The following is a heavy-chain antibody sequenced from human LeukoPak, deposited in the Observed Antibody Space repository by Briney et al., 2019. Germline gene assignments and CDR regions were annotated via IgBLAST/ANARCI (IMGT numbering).Heavy chain of an antibody. J-gene: IGHJ5*02. CDR3: ARLTGAVTTGWFDL. Sequence: KPSETLSLTCAVSGYSINSGYYWGWIRQPPGKGLEWIGSIYHSGSTYYSPSLKSRVTISVDTSKNQFSLKLSSVTAADTAVYYCARLTGAVTTGWFDLWGQGTLVTVSS. CDR2: IYHSGST. D-gene: IGHD4-17*01. CDR1: GYSINSGYY. V-gene: IGHV4-38-2*01.